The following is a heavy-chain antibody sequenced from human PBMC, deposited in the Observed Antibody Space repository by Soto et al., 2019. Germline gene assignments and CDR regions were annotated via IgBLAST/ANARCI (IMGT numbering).Heavy chain of an antibody. Sequence: SEKLCVSCNVSAEPLSRNRYLVCRLLLAPGKGPEWIGSIDFSGTTLYNPALKRRVTISVDRSKNQFALKVSSVTAADTAVYYCARHFSVDYFDYWGQGALVTFS. CDR3: ARHFSVDYFDY. V-gene: IGHV4-39*01. CDR1: AEPLSRNRYL. CDR2: IDFSGTT. J-gene: IGHJ4*02.